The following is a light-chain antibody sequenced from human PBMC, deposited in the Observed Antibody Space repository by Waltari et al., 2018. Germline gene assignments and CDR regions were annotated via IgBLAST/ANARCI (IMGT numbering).Light chain of an antibody. Sequence: QSALTQPASVSGSPGQSVTIFCAGTSNDVGGYNSVSWYQEYPGQAPRVIIYDVSDRPSGVSDRFPGSKSCNTASLTISGLQAEDEADYYCSSQSSNDVVLFGGGTKLTVL. CDR3: SSQSSNDVVL. V-gene: IGLV2-14*01. CDR1: SNDVGGYNS. CDR2: DVS. J-gene: IGLJ2*01.